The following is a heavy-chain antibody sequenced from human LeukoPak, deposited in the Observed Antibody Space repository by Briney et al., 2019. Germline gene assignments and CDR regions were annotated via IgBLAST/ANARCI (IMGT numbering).Heavy chain of an antibody. J-gene: IGHJ4*02. V-gene: IGHV1-69*05. CDR3: ARVRGVRGVIIPSLGY. Sequence: ASVKVSCKASGGTFSSYAISWVRQAPGQGLEWMGGIIPIFGTANYAQKFQGRVTMTRNTSISTAYMELSSLRSEDTAVYYCARVRGVRGVIIPSLGYWGQGTLVTVSS. D-gene: IGHD3-10*01. CDR2: IIPIFGTA. CDR1: GGTFSSYA.